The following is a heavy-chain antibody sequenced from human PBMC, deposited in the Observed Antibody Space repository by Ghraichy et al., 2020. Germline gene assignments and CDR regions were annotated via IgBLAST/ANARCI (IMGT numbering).Heavy chain of an antibody. J-gene: IGHJ4*02. Sequence: SETLSLTCAVYGGSFSGYYWCWIRKPPSTGEEWIGKINLSGSTNYNPSLKSRVTISVHTSKNQFSLTLSSVTAADTAVYHCGRGEYSGYEIDYWGQGTLVTVSS. CDR2: INLSGST. CDR1: GGSFSGYY. V-gene: IGHV4-34*01. CDR3: GRGEYSGYEIDY. D-gene: IGHD5-12*01.